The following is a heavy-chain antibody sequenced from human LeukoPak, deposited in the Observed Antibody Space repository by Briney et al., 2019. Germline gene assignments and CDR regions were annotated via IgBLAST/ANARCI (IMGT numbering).Heavy chain of an antibody. CDR2: ISGSGVST. CDR3: AKYLGGYSYVDY. D-gene: IGHD5-18*01. Sequence: GGSLRLSCAAFGFTFSSYAMSWVRQAPGKGLEWVSAISGSGVSTHYADSVKGRFTISRDNSRDTVYLQMNSLRAEDTAVYYCAKYLGGYSYVDYWGQGTLVTVSS. CDR1: GFTFSSYA. J-gene: IGHJ4*02. V-gene: IGHV3-23*01.